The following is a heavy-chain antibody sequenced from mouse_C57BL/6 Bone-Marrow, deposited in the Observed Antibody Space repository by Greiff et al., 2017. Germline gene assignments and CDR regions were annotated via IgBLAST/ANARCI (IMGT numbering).Heavy chain of an antibody. CDR2: RSYDGSN. Sequence: EVQLQESGPGLVKPSQSLSLTCSVTGYSITSGYYWNWIRQFPGNKLEWMGYRSYDGSNKYNPSLKNPISITRDTSKNQFVLKLTSVTTEDTATYYYARSDYWGQGTTLTVSS. CDR3: ARSDY. CDR1: GYSITSGYY. V-gene: IGHV3-6*01. J-gene: IGHJ2*01.